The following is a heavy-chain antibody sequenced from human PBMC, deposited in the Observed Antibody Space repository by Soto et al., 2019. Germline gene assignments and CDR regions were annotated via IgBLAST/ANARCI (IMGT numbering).Heavy chain of an antibody. V-gene: IGHV3-23*01. CDR3: AKVIDYYDSSGHMDV. Sequence: GGSLRLSCAASGLTFSGYAMSWVRQAPGKGLEWVSAISGSGGSTYYADSVKGRFTISRDNSKNTLYLQMNSLRAEDTAVYYCAKVIDYYDSSGHMDVWGQGTTVTVSS. CDR1: GLTFSGYA. J-gene: IGHJ6*02. CDR2: ISGSGGST. D-gene: IGHD3-22*01.